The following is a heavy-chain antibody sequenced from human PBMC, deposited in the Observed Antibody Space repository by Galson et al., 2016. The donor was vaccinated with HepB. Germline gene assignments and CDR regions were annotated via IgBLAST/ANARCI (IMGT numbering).Heavy chain of an antibody. CDR1: GFTFNIYS. CDR2: ILYDGSNM. D-gene: IGHD3-10*01. CDR3: ARDFGSMVRGLDY. Sequence: SLRLSCAASGFTFNIYSLHWVRQAPGKGLEWVAVILYDGSNMYYADSVKGRFTISRDNSKNTLYLEMNSLRAEDTAVYYCARDFGSMVRGLDYWGQGTPVTVSS. V-gene: IGHV3-30*04. J-gene: IGHJ4*02.